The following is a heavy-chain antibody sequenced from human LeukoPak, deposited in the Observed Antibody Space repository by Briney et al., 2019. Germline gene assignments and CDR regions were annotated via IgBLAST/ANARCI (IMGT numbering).Heavy chain of an antibody. Sequence: GASVKVSCKASGYTFTGYYMHWVRQAPGQGLEWMGWINPNSGGTNYAQKFQGRVTMTRDTSISTAYMELSRLRSDDTAVYYCASRLEGRIAAFDIWGQGTMVTVSS. V-gene: IGHV1-2*02. CDR1: GYTFTGYY. CDR3: ASRLEGRIAAFDI. D-gene: IGHD3-16*01. J-gene: IGHJ3*02. CDR2: INPNSGGT.